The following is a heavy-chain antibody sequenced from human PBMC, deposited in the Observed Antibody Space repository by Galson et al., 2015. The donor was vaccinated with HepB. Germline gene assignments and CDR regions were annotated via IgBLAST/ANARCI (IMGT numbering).Heavy chain of an antibody. D-gene: IGHD1-1*01. CDR2: IYYSGST. J-gene: IGHJ4*02. V-gene: IGHV4-39*01. CDR3: ARTSYFSGTHNFDY. Sequence: ETLSLTCTVSGGSISSSDYYWGWIRQPPGKGLEWIGTIYYSGSTYYNPSLKSRVTISVDTSKSQFSLKLTSVTAAETAVYYCARTSYFSGTHNFDYWGQGTLVTVSS. CDR1: GGSISSSDYY.